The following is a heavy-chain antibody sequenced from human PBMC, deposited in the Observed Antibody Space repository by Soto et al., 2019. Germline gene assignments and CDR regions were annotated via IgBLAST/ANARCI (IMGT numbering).Heavy chain of an antibody. V-gene: IGHV3-48*01. CDR1: GFTFSTYV. Sequence: GGSLRLSCAASGFTFSTYVMNWVRQAPGKGLEWVSYITTSGSIKYYADSVKGRFTISRDNAKDSLYLQMNSLRVEDTAVYYCARDLRYYYDNSAYPNRDYWGQGTLVTVSS. CDR2: ITTSGSIK. J-gene: IGHJ4*02. CDR3: ARDLRYYYDNSAYPNRDY. D-gene: IGHD3-22*01.